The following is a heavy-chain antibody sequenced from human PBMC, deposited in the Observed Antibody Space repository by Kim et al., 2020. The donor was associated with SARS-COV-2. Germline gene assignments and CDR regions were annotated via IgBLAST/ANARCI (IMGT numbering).Heavy chain of an antibody. CDR1: GFTFSSYG. CDR2: ISYDGSNK. V-gene: IGHV3-30*18. J-gene: IGHJ6*02. CDR3: AKDQTGTTFYYGMDV. Sequence: GGSLRLSCAASGFTFSSYGMHWVRQAPGKGLEWVAVISYDGSNKYYADSVKGRFTISRDNSKNTLYLQMNSLRAEDTAVYYCAKDQTGTTFYYGMDVWGQGTTVTVSS. D-gene: IGHD1-1*01.